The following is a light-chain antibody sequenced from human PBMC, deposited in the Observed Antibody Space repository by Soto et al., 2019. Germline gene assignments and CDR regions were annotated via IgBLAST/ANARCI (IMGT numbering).Light chain of an antibody. CDR1: QSLVHNNGNTY. CDR2: EIS. V-gene: IGKV2-24*01. J-gene: IGKJ2*01. CDR3: MQATQFPYT. Sequence: IVMTQTPLASPVTLGQPASISCRSSQSLVHNNGNTYLSWLHQRPGQPPRLLIYEISNRFYGVPDRFSGSGAGADFTLRISRVAAEDVGVYYCMQATQFPYTFGQGTKLEIK.